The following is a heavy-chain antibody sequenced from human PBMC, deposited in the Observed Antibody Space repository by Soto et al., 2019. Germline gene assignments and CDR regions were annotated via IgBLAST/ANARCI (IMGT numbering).Heavy chain of an antibody. V-gene: IGHV4-59*13. D-gene: IGHD3-3*01. CDR2: IYYSGNT. CDR3: ARGVYDYWSGYYAGSGLDV. J-gene: IGHJ6*02. Sequence: QVPLQESGPGLVKPSETLSLTCTVSGDSMSPFYWNWIRQSPGKGLEWIGYIYYSGNTKYNPSLKSRVAISVDTSKNQFYLKLSSVTAADTAMYYCARGVYDYWSGYYAGSGLDVWGQGTTVTVSS. CDR1: GDSMSPFY.